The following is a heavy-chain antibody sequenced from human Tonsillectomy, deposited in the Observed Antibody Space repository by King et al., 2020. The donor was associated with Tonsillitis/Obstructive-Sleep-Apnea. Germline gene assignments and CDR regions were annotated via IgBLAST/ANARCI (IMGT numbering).Heavy chain of an antibody. CDR3: AHTGWDGPYYFDS. D-gene: IGHD6-19*01. J-gene: IGHJ4*02. CDR1: GFSVTTRGVG. V-gene: IGHV2-5*02. Sequence: TLKESGPTLVKPPQTLTLTCSVSGFSVTTRGVGVGWIRQSPGQALEWLALVYWDDDKRYSPALKRRLTITRDTSRNQVLLTMTNMHPVDTATYYCAHTGWDGPYYFDSWGQGTLVTVSS. CDR2: VYWDDDK.